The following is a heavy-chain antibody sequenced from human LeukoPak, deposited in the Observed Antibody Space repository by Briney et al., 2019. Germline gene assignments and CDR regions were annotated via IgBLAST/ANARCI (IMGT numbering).Heavy chain of an antibody. V-gene: IGHV4-4*07. CDR1: GGSISSYY. Sequence: SETLSLTCTVSGGSISSYYWSWLRQPAGKGLEWIGRIYTSGSTNYNPSLKSRVTMSVDTSKNQFSLKLSSVTAADTAVYYCARDTIVGAPFYYYYYYMDVWGKGTTVTVSS. CDR3: ARDTIVGAPFYYYYYYMDV. D-gene: IGHD1-26*01. J-gene: IGHJ6*03. CDR2: IYTSGST.